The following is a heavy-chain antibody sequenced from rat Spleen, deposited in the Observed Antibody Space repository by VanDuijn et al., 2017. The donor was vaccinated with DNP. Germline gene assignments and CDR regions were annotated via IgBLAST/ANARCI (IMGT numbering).Heavy chain of an antibody. V-gene: IGHV5-27*01. D-gene: IGHD1-9*01. CDR1: GFTFSNYG. J-gene: IGHJ2*01. Sequence: EVQLVESGGGLVQPGRSLKLSCAASGFTFSNYGMAWVRQAPKKGLEWVATISTSGGSTYYRDSVKGRFTISRDNAKSTLYLQMDSLRSEDTATYYCTTDTTGITYYFDYWGQGVMVTVSS. CDR3: TTDTTGITYYFDY. CDR2: ISTSGGST.